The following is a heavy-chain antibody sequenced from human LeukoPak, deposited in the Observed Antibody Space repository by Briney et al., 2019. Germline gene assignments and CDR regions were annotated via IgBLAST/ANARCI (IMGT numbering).Heavy chain of an antibody. V-gene: IGHV3-7*01. D-gene: IGHD4-17*01. CDR2: IKQDGSEK. CDR1: GFTFSSYW. J-gene: IGHJ4*02. Sequence: PGGSLRPSCGASGFTFSSYWMSWVRQAPGKGLEWVANIKQDGSEKYYVDSVKGRFTISRDNAKNSLYLQMNSLRAEDTAVYYCAGLSMTTVTTRSYWGQGTLVTVSS. CDR3: AGLSMTTVTTRSY.